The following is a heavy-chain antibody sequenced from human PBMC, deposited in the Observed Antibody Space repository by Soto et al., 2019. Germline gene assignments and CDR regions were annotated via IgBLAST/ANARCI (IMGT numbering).Heavy chain of an antibody. CDR1: GGTFSSYA. J-gene: IGHJ4*02. D-gene: IGHD4-17*01. V-gene: IGHV1-69*01. Sequence: QVQLVQSGAEVKKPGSSVKVSCKASGGTFSSYAISWVRQAPGQGLEWMGGIIPIFGTANYAQKFQGRVTITADASTSTAYMELSSLRSEDTAVYYCAREVVYGDYASHYFDYWGQGTLVTVSS. CDR3: AREVVYGDYASHYFDY. CDR2: IIPIFGTA.